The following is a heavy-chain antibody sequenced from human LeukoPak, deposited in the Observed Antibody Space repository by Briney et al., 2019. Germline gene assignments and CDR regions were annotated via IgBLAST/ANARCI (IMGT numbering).Heavy chain of an antibody. J-gene: IGHJ3*02. CDR1: GFTFSSYE. Sequence: PGGSLRLSCAASGFTFSSYEMNWVRQAPGKGLEWVSYISSSGSTIYYADSVKGRFTISRDNAKNSLYLQMNSLRAEDTAVYYCARDRSPAYDLDAFDIWGQGTMVTVSS. CDR3: ARDRSPAYDLDAFDI. D-gene: IGHD3-22*01. V-gene: IGHV3-48*03. CDR2: ISSSGSTI.